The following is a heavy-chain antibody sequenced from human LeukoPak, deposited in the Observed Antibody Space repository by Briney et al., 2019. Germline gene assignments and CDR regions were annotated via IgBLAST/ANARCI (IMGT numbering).Heavy chain of an antibody. Sequence: PSETLSLTCAVYGGSFSGYYWSWIRQPPGKGLEWIGYIYYSGSTNYNPSLKSRVTISVDTSKNQFSLKLSSVTAADTAVYYCARQGCSGGSCYSPDTRYAFDIWGQGTMVTVSS. V-gene: IGHV4-59*08. CDR3: ARQGCSGGSCYSPDTRYAFDI. D-gene: IGHD2-15*01. CDR1: GGSFSGYY. J-gene: IGHJ3*02. CDR2: IYYSGST.